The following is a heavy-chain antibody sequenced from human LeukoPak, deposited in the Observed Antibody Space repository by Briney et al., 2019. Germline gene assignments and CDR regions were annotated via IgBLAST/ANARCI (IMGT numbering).Heavy chain of an antibody. V-gene: IGHV1-69*01. CDR1: GGTFSSYA. Sequence: TVKVSCKASGGTFSSYAISWVRQAPGQGLEWMGGIIPIFGTANYAQKFQGRVTITADESTSTAYMELSSLRSEDTAVYYCARDKTTDYYGSGSLDYWGQGTLVTVSS. CDR3: ARDKTTDYYGSGSLDY. CDR2: IIPIFGTA. J-gene: IGHJ4*02. D-gene: IGHD3-10*01.